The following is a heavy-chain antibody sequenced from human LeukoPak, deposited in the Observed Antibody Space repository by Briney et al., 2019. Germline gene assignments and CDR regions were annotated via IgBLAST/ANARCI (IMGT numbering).Heavy chain of an antibody. V-gene: IGHV3-74*01. CDR1: GFTLRTYW. CDR2: INGDGRTT. J-gene: IGHJ6*03. Sequence: GGSLRLSCAASGFTLRTYWMHWVRQAPGKGLVWVSYINGDGRTTSYADSVKGRFTISRDNSKNTLYLQMNSLRAEDTAVYYCANGNRCTSPNCLGYYYFYMDVWGKGTTVTVSS. CDR3: ANGNRCTSPNCLGYYYFYMDV. D-gene: IGHD2-8*01.